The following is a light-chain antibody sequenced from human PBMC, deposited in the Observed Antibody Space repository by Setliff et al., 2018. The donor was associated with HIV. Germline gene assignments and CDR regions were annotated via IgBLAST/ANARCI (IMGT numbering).Light chain of an antibody. CDR3: QAWDSSTAV. CDR1: KLGDKY. CDR2: RDS. J-gene: IGLJ1*01. V-gene: IGLV3-1*01. Sequence: SYELTQPPSVSVSPGQTASITCSGDKLGDKYACWYQQKPGQSPVLVIYRDSKRPSGIPERFSGSNSGNTATLTISGIQAMDEADYYCQAWDSSTAVFGTGTKVTVL.